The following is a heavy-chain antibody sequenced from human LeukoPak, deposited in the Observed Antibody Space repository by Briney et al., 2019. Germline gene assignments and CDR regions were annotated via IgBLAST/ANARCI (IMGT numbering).Heavy chain of an antibody. D-gene: IGHD6-13*01. J-gene: IGHJ3*02. V-gene: IGHV1-69*06. CDR2: IIPIFGTA. CDR3: ARDRVAAAQAHTDAFDI. CDR1: GGTFSSYA. Sequence: SVKVSCKASGGTFSSYAISWVRQAPGQGLEWMGGIIPIFGTANYAQKFQGRVTITADKSTSTAYMELSSLRSEDTAVYYCARDRVAAAQAHTDAFDIWGQGTMVTVSS.